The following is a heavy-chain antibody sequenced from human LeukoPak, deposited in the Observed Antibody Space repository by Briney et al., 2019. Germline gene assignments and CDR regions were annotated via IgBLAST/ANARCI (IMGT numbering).Heavy chain of an antibody. D-gene: IGHD5/OR15-5a*01. V-gene: IGHV4-61*01. CDR2: IYYSGST. Sequence: PSETLSLTCTVSGGSISSSSYYWGWIRQPPGKGLEWIGYIYYSGSTNYNPSLKSRVTILVDTSKNQFSLKLSSVTAADTAVYFCARDRYSVFDYHYWGQGALVTVSS. CDR1: GGSISSSSYY. CDR3: ARDRYSVFDYHY. J-gene: IGHJ4*02.